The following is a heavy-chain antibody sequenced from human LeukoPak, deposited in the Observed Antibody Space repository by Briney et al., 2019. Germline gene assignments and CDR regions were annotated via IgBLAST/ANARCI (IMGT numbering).Heavy chain of an antibody. Sequence: ASVKVSCKASGYTFTDYYMHWVRQAPGQGLEWMGWINPNSGGTNFAQKFQGGVAMTRDTSISTAYMELGSLRSDDTAVYYCAGARWQLVPYFDSWGQGTLVTVSS. CDR3: AGARWQLVPYFDS. V-gene: IGHV1-2*02. CDR2: INPNSGGT. D-gene: IGHD6-6*01. J-gene: IGHJ4*02. CDR1: GYTFTDYY.